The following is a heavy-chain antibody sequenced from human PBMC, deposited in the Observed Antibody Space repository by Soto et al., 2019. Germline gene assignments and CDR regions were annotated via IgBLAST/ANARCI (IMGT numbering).Heavy chain of an antibody. V-gene: IGHV3-23*01. CDR3: AKVMADYHYDSSGYRGPYFDY. J-gene: IGHJ4*02. CDR1: GFTFSSYA. D-gene: IGHD3-22*01. CDR2: ISGSGGST. Sequence: PGGSLRLSCAASGFTFSSYAMSWVRQAPGKGLEWVSAISGSGGSTYYADSVKGRFTISRDNSKNTLYLQMNSLRAEDTAVYYCAKVMADYHYDSSGYRGPYFDYWGQGTLVTVSS.